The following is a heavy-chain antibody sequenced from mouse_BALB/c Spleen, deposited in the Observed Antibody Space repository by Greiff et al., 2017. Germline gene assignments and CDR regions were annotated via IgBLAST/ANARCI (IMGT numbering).Heavy chain of an antibody. D-gene: IGHD1-1*01. CDR2: IWAGGST. Sequence: VLLVESGPGLVAPSQSLSITCTASGFSLTSYGVHWVRQPPGKGLEWLGVIWAGGSTNYNSALMSRLSISKDNSKSQVFLKMNSLQTDDTAMYYCAREGYYGSSLAWFAYWGQGTLVTVSA. V-gene: IGHV2-9*02. CDR3: AREGYYGSSLAWFAY. J-gene: IGHJ3*01. CDR1: GFSLTSYG.